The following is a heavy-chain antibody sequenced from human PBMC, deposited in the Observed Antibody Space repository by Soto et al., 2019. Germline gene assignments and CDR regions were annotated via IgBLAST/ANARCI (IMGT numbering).Heavy chain of an antibody. CDR2: TYFSGST. CDR3: ARPDQDRWGSLDP. Sequence: SETLSLTCTVSGDSISHSYWTWIRQPPGKGLEWLGYTYFSGSTIYNPSLMSRLTISVDTSRNQFSLSLSSVTAADTAVYYCARPDQDRWGSLDPWGQGTPVTVSS. D-gene: IGHD7-27*01. J-gene: IGHJ5*02. CDR1: GDSISHSY. V-gene: IGHV4-59*01.